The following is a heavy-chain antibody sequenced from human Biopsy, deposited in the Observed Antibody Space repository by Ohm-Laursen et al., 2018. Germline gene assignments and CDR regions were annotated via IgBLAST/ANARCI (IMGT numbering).Heavy chain of an antibody. CDR1: GGSISSGGSY. V-gene: IGHV4-31*01. Sequence: SQTLSLTCTVSGGSISSGGSYWSWIRQRPGKGLEWLGYIFNSANTYYNPSLKNLITISGDTSKNQFSLKLNSVTAADTAVYYCARGDYFDSNGYFWFDPWGQGTLVTVSS. CDR3: ARGDYFDSNGYFWFDP. J-gene: IGHJ5*02. D-gene: IGHD3-22*01. CDR2: IFNSANT.